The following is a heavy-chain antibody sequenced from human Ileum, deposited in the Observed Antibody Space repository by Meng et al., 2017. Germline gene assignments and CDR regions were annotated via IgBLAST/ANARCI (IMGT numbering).Heavy chain of an antibody. CDR3: ARDQNGPGATIDH. V-gene: IGHV3-74*01. CDR1: GFTFSTYW. CDR2: ITNDGSRT. J-gene: IGHJ4*02. Sequence: EVQLVASGGGLVQPGGSLSLSCAASGFTFSTYWMHWVRQAPGKGLVWVSRITNDGSRTFYADSVRGRFIVSRDDAENTLYLQMNSLRAEDTALYYCARDQNGPGATIDHWGQGALVTVFS. D-gene: IGHD1-26*01.